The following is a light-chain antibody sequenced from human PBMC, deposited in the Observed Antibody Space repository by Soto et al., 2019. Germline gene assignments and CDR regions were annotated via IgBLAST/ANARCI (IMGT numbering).Light chain of an antibody. CDR3: QKYNSAPWT. J-gene: IGKJ1*01. Sequence: DIQMTQSPSSLSASVGDRVTITCRASQGIRNYLAWYQQKPGKVPKLLIYAASTLQSGVPSRFSGSGSGTDFSLTIRSLQPEDVATYYCQKYNSAPWTFGQGTKVEIK. CDR2: AAS. V-gene: IGKV1-27*01. CDR1: QGIRNY.